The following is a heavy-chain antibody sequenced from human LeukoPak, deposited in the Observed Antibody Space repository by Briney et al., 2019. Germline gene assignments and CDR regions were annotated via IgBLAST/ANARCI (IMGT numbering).Heavy chain of an antibody. J-gene: IGHJ5*02. D-gene: IGHD6-19*01. V-gene: IGHV1-18*01. Sequence: ASVKVSCKASGSTFTTYGINWVRQAPGQGLEWMGWISAYNGNTNYAQKVQGRVTMTTDTSTSTAYMELRSLKSDDTAVYYCARDRVAERPGWFDPWGQGTPVTVSS. CDR2: ISAYNGNT. CDR1: GSTFTTYG. CDR3: ARDRVAERPGWFDP.